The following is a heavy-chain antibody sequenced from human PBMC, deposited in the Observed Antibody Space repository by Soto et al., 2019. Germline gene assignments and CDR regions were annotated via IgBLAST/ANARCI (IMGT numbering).Heavy chain of an antibody. J-gene: IGHJ6*02. CDR1: GYTFTSYG. CDR2: ISAYNGNT. Sequence: QVQLVQSGAEVKKPGASVKVSCKASGYTFTSYGISWVRQAPGQGLEWMGWISAYNGNTNYAQKLQGRVTMTTDTSTSTAYMELRSLRSDDTAVYYCAREIYCSGGSCYSERFYYYYGMDVWGQGTTVTVSS. CDR3: AREIYCSGGSCYSERFYYYYGMDV. V-gene: IGHV1-18*01. D-gene: IGHD2-15*01.